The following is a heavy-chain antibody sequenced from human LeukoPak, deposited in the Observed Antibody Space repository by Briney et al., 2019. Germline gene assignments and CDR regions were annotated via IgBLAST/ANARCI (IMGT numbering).Heavy chain of an antibody. CDR3: ARSCSGGSCYLD. V-gene: IGHV1-2*02. D-gene: IGHD2-15*01. Sequence: GASVKVSCKASGYTFTGYYMHWVRQAPGQGLEWMGWINPNSGGTNYAQKFQGRVTITADESTSTAYMELSSLRSEDTAVYYCARSCSGGSCYLDWGQGTLVTVSA. CDR2: INPNSGGT. J-gene: IGHJ4*02. CDR1: GYTFTGYY.